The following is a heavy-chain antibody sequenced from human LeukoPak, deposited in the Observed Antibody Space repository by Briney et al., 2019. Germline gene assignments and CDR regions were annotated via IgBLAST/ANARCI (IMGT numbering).Heavy chain of an antibody. J-gene: IGHJ4*02. CDR3: ARHTGEHDAPFDY. D-gene: IGHD1-26*01. CDR2: IYYSGST. V-gene: IGHV4-59*08. Sequence: SETLSLTCTVSGGSISSYYWSWIRQPPGKGLEWIGYIYYSGSTNYNPSLKSRVTISVDTSKNQFSLKLSSATAADTAVYYCARHTGEHDAPFDYWGQGTLVTVSS. CDR1: GGSISSYY.